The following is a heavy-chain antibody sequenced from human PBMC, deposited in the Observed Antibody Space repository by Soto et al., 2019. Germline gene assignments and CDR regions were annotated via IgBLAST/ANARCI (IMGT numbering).Heavy chain of an antibody. CDR2: IYYDGNT. CDR1: GGSITSSSHY. V-gene: IGHV4-39*01. Sequence: SETLSLTCTVSGGSITSSSHYWGWIRQPPGKGLECIANIYYDGNTYYNPSLKSRATISLDTSKNQFSLRLNSVTAADTAVYYCARSSITPRLSMYPFDDWGQGTRVTVAS. D-gene: IGHD6-6*01. CDR3: ARSSITPRLSMYPFDD. J-gene: IGHJ4*02.